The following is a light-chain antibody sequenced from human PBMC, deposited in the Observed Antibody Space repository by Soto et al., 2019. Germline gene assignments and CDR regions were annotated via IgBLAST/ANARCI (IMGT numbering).Light chain of an antibody. CDR2: WPS. CDR3: QQNYSTTPLM. J-gene: IGKJ1*01. V-gene: IGKV4-1*01. Sequence: DTVLTQSPDSLDVSLGERATINCKSSKSVLHSSNNKNYLAWYQQNRRQPPKLLISWPSIREYGVPDRFSGSVAGTAVTLTISSLQAEDGGVYDCQQNYSTTPLMLGQGTKMEMK. CDR1: KSVLHSSNNKNY.